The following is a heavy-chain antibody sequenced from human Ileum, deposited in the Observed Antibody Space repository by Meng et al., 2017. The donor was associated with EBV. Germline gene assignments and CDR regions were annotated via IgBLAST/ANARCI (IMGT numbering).Heavy chain of an antibody. CDR2: TYYRSKWNT. J-gene: IGHJ4*02. V-gene: IGHV6-1*01. D-gene: IGHD1-26*01. CDR1: GDSVSSISGA. Sequence: HVPLPQSGPGLLKPSQTLSLTCAIAGDSVSSISGAWNWIRQSPSRGLEWLGRTYYRSKWNTDYAVSVSSRITISPDTSKNQFSLQLNSVTPEDTAVYYCARGSYYFDSWGQGTLVTVSS. CDR3: ARGSYYFDS.